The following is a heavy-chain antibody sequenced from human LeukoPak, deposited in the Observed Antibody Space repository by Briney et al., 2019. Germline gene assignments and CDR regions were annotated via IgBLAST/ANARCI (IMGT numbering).Heavy chain of an antibody. CDR1: GGSINSYY. CDR3: ARLGYCSSTSCYVLDY. Sequence: SETLSLTCTVSGGSINSYYWSWIRQPPGKGLEWIGYIYYSGSTDYNPSLKSRVTISVDTSKNQFSLKLSSVTAADTAVYYCARLGYCSSTSCYVLDYWGQGTLVTVSS. D-gene: IGHD2-2*01. J-gene: IGHJ4*02. CDR2: IYYSGST. V-gene: IGHV4-59*01.